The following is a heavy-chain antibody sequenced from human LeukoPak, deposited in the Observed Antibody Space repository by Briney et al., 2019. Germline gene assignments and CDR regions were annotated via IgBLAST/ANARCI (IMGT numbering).Heavy chain of an antibody. CDR1: GFTFSSYA. V-gene: IGHV3-23*01. CDR2: ISGRGGST. Sequence: GGSLRLSCAASGFTFSSYAMSWVRQAPGKGLEWVSAISGRGGSTYYSDSVKGRFTISRDNCKNTLYLQMNSLRAEDTAVYYCAKSPRSGWYGDFDYWGQGTLVTVSS. CDR3: AKSPRSGWYGDFDY. D-gene: IGHD6-19*01. J-gene: IGHJ4*02.